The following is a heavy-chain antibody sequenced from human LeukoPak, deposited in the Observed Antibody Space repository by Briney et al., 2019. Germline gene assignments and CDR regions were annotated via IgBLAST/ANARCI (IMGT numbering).Heavy chain of an antibody. V-gene: IGHV1-69*01. CDR2: IIPTFGTA. Sequence: EASVKVSCKASGGTFSSYAISWVRQAPGQGLEWMGGIIPTFGTANYAQKFQGRVTITADESTSTAYMELSSLRSEDTAVYYCAREPYYDYVWGRGQHLPAHYYGMDVWGKGTTVTVSS. D-gene: IGHD3-16*01. CDR3: AREPYYDYVWGRGQHLPAHYYGMDV. CDR1: GGTFSSYA. J-gene: IGHJ6*04.